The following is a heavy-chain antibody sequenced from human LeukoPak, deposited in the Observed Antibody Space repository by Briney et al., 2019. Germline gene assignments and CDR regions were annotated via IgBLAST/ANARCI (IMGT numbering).Heavy chain of an antibody. CDR1: GFTFSSYS. Sequence: GGSLRLSCAASGFTFSSYSMNWVRQAPGKGLEWVSSISSSSSYIYYADSVKGRFTISRDNAKNSLYLQMNSLRAEDTAVYYCARDEDTAMAPPSYSYGMDVWGKGTTVTVSS. J-gene: IGHJ6*04. CDR3: ARDEDTAMAPPSYSYGMDV. V-gene: IGHV3-21*01. D-gene: IGHD5-18*01. CDR2: ISSSSSYI.